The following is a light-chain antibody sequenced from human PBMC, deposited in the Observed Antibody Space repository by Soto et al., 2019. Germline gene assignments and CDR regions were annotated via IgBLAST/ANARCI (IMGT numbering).Light chain of an antibody. CDR1: QSVSSY. V-gene: IGKV3-11*01. J-gene: IGKJ2*01. CDR3: QQRTHWPPYT. Sequence: IVLTQSPATLSLSPGERATLSCRACQSVSSYLAWYQQKTGQGPRLLIFATNTRATGIPARFSGSGSGTDFTLTISSLEPEDFAVYYCQQRTHWPPYTFGQGTRLEIK. CDR2: ATN.